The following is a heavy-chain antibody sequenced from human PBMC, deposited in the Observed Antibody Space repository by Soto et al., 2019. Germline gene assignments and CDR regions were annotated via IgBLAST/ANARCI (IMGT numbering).Heavy chain of an antibody. CDR3: ARETVAGTDNWFDP. D-gene: IGHD6-19*01. V-gene: IGHV4-4*07. Sequence: QVQLQESGPGLVKPSETLSLNCTVSGGSISTYYWNWIRQPAGKRLEWLGRIYTSGYTKYNPSLKSRVPMSLDTSKRQFSLKLSSVTAADTAVYYCARETVAGTDNWFDPWGQGILVTVSS. CDR2: IYTSGYT. J-gene: IGHJ5*02. CDR1: GGSISTYY.